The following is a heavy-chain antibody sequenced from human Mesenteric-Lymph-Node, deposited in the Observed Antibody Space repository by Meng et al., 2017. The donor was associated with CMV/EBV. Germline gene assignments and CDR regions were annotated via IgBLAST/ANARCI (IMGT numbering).Heavy chain of an antibody. J-gene: IGHJ4*02. CDR3: TSGFPGGGHAVFSDC. D-gene: IGHD3-16*01. CDR2: IHFSGTT. CDR1: GGSISGYY. V-gene: IGHV4-59*01. Sequence: SETLSLTCRVSGGSISGYYWTWIRHSPGKRLEWIGWIHFSGTTSFNPSLKSRVTILIDTSKNQFFLNLKSVTAADTAVYYCTSGFPGGGHAVFSDCWGQGMLVTVSS.